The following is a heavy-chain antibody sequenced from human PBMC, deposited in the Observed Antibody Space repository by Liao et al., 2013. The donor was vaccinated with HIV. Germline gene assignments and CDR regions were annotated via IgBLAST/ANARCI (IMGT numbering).Heavy chain of an antibody. CDR1: GGSISGDY. CDR2: IYYSGST. V-gene: IGHV4-59*01. D-gene: IGHD3-16*01. J-gene: IGHJ4*02. Sequence: QVQVQESGPGLVKSSETLSLTCTVSGGSISGDYWNWIRQSPGKPLEWIGYIYYSGSTKYNPSLKTRITMSVDRSKQQFSLKLDSVTAADTAVYYCASVGVKSYGYYFDDWGQGILVTVSS. CDR3: ASVGVKSYGYYFDD.